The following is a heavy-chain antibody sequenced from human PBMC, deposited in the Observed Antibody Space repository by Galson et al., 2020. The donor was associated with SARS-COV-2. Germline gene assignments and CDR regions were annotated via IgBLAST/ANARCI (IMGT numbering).Heavy chain of an antibody. CDR1: GGSISTNF. J-gene: IGHJ3*02. D-gene: IGHD3-16*01. V-gene: IGHV4-59*01. Sequence: ETSETLSLTCTVSGGSISTNFWNWIRQPPGRSLEWIGQIRYGGSTDYNPSLKSRVTISVDTSKNQFSLKLNSVTTVDTAIYYCARGNYALDAFDIWAQGTLVTVSS. CDR2: IRYGGST. CDR3: ARGNYALDAFDI.